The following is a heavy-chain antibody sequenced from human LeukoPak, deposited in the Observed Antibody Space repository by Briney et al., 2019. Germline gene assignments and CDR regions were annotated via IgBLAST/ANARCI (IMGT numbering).Heavy chain of an antibody. CDR1: GGSISSGSYY. D-gene: IGHD3-3*01. CDR2: IYTSGST. Sequence: KSSQTLSLTCTVSGGSISSGSYYWSWIRQPAGKGLEWIGRIYTSGSTNYNPSLKSRVTISVDTSKNQFSLKLSSVTAADTAVYDCATVSLIVGVVTYFDIWGQETMVTVSS. J-gene: IGHJ3*02. V-gene: IGHV4-61*02. CDR3: ATVSLIVGVVTYFDI.